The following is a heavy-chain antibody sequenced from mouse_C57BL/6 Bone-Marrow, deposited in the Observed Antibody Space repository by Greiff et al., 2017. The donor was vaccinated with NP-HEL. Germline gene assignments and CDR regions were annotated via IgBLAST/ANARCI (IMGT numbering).Heavy chain of an antibody. CDR3: ARDDYDWYFDV. J-gene: IGHJ1*03. Sequence: QVQLKQPGAELVKPGASVKLSCKASGYTFTSYWMQWVKQRPGQGLEWIGEIDPSDSYTNYNQKFKGKATLTVDTSSSTAYMQLSSLTSEDSAVYYCARDDYDWYFDVWGTGTTVTVSS. CDR1: GYTFTSYW. V-gene: IGHV1-50*01. CDR2: IDPSDSYT. D-gene: IGHD2-4*01.